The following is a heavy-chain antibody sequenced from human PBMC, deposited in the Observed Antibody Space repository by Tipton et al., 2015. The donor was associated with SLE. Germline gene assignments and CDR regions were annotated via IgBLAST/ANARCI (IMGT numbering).Heavy chain of an antibody. V-gene: IGHV3-7*01. CDR3: ARGIIYLGESLEY. Sequence: SLRLSCAASGFTFNTYWMTWVRQAPGKGLEWVANIKEDGSEKYYADSVKGRFTISRDNARNSLYLQMNSLRAEDTAVYYCARGIIYLGESLEYWGQGTLVTVSS. D-gene: IGHD3-16*01. CDR1: GFTFNTYW. J-gene: IGHJ4*02. CDR2: IKEDGSEK.